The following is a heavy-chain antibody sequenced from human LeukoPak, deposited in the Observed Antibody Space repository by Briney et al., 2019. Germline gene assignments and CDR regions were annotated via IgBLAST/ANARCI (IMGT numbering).Heavy chain of an antibody. CDR3: ARHSRYYDSSGYTFDP. V-gene: IGHV5-51*01. J-gene: IGHJ5*02. CDR2: IYPGGSDT. CDR1: GYSFTSYW. Sequence: GESLKISCKGSGYSFTSYWIGWVRQMPGKGLEWMGIIYPGGSDTRYSPSFQGQVTISADKSISTAYLQWSSLKASDTAMYYCARHSRYYDSSGYTFDPWGQGTLVTVSS. D-gene: IGHD3-22*01.